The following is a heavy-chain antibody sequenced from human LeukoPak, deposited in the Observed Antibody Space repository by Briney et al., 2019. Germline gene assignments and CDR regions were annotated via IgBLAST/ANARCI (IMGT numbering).Heavy chain of an antibody. V-gene: IGHV3-30*02. Sequence: PGGSLRLSCAASGFTFSSYGMHWVRQAPGKGLEWVAFIRYDGSNKYYADSVKGRFTISRDNSKNTLYLQMNSLRAEDTAVYYCAKKGCYASGSYFDYWGQGTLVSVSS. J-gene: IGHJ4*02. CDR1: GFTFSSYG. CDR3: AKKGCYASGSYFDY. CDR2: IRYDGSNK. D-gene: IGHD3-10*01.